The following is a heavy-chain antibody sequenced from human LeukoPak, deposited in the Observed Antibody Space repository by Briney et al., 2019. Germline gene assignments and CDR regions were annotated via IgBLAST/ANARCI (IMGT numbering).Heavy chain of an antibody. CDR3: ARGVRGSGSGRFDY. Sequence: SETLSLTCAVYGGSFSGYSWSWIRQPPGKGLEWIGEINHSGSTNYNPSLKSRVTISVDTSKNQFSLKLSSVTAADTAVYYCARGVRGSGSGRFDYWGQGTLVTVSS. D-gene: IGHD3-10*01. CDR1: GGSFSGYS. CDR2: INHSGST. V-gene: IGHV4-34*01. J-gene: IGHJ4*02.